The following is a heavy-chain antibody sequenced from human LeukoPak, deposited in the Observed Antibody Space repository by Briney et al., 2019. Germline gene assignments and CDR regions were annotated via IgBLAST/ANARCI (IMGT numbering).Heavy chain of an antibody. Sequence: NSSETLSLTCTVSGGSISSGDYYWSWIRQPPGKGLEWIGYIYYSGSTYYNPSLKRRATISVDTSKNQYSLKLSSVTAADTAVYYCARDQGAVPAASAFDYWGQGTLVAVSS. CDR3: ARDQGAVPAASAFDY. CDR1: GGSISSGDYY. CDR2: IYYSGST. D-gene: IGHD2-2*01. V-gene: IGHV4-30-4*08. J-gene: IGHJ4*02.